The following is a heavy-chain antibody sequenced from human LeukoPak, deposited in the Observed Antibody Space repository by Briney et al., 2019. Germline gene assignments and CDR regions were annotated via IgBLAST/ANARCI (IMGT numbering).Heavy chain of an antibody. D-gene: IGHD3-22*01. J-gene: IGHJ3*02. Sequence: GGSLRLSCAASGFTFDDYAMHWVRQAPGKGLEWVSGISWNSGSIGYADSVKGRFTISRDNAKNSLYLQMNSLRAEDTALYYCAKGDYDSSDLDAFDIWGQGTMVTVSS. V-gene: IGHV3-9*01. CDR2: ISWNSGSI. CDR1: GFTFDDYA. CDR3: AKGDYDSSDLDAFDI.